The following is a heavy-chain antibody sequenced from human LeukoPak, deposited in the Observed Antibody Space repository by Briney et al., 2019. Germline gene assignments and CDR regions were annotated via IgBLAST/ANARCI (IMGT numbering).Heavy chain of an antibody. CDR3: ARRPPNAAAAGINWFDP. Sequence: SETLSLTCTVSGGSISSYYWSWIRQPPGKGLEWIGEINHSGSTNYNPSLKSRVTISVDTSKNQFSLKLSSVTAADTAVYYCARRPPNAAAAGINWFDPWGQGTLVTVSS. J-gene: IGHJ5*02. CDR1: GGSISSYY. CDR2: INHSGST. V-gene: IGHV4-34*01. D-gene: IGHD6-13*01.